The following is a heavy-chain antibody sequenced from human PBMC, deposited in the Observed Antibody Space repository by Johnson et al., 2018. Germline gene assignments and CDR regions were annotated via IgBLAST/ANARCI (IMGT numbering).Heavy chain of an antibody. D-gene: IGHD4-17*01. CDR1: GFTFSSYA. J-gene: IGHJ1*01. CDR3: AREVHYGDYPLAEYFQH. V-gene: IGHV3-30*03. Sequence: QVQLVQSGGGVVQPGRSLRLSCAASGFTFSSYAMSWVRQAPGKGLEWVAVISYDGSNKYYADSVKGRFTISRDNSKNTLYLQMNSLRAEDTAVYYCAREVHYGDYPLAEYFQHWGQGTLVTVSS. CDR2: ISYDGSNK.